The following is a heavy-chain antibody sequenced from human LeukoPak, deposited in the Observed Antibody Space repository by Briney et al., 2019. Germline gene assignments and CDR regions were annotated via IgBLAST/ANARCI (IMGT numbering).Heavy chain of an antibody. V-gene: IGHV3-30*18. CDR1: GFTFSSYG. CDR3: AKEDYYGSGSYLGY. Sequence: GGSLRLSCAASGFTFSSYGMHCVRQAPGRGLEWVAVISYDGSNEHYADSVKGRFTISRDNSKNTVYMQMNSLRVEDTAVYHCAKEDYYGSGSYLGYWGQGTPVTVSS. D-gene: IGHD3-10*01. CDR2: ISYDGSNE. J-gene: IGHJ4*02.